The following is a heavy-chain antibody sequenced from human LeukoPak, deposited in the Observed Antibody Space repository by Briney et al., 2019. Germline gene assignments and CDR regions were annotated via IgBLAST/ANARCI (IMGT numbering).Heavy chain of an antibody. J-gene: IGHJ5*02. V-gene: IGHV4-4*07. Sequence: PSETLSLTCTVSGGSISSYYWSWIRQPAGKGLEWIGRIYTSGSTNYNPSLKSRVTMSVDTSKNQFSLKLSSVTAADTAVYYCARRRRQWLVLLSEGYNWFDPWGQGTLVTVSS. CDR2: IYTSGST. CDR3: ARRRRQWLVLLSEGYNWFDP. CDR1: GGSISSYY. D-gene: IGHD6-19*01.